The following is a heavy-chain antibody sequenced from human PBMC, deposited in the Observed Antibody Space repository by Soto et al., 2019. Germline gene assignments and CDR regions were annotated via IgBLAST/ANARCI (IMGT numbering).Heavy chain of an antibody. D-gene: IGHD3-3*01. J-gene: IGHJ5*02. CDR2: ISSSSSTI. CDR3: AGQNYDFWSGYPNWFDP. Sequence: EVQLVESGGGLVQPGGSLRLSCAASGFTFSSYSMNWVRQAPGKGLEWVSYISSSSSTIYYADSVKGRFTISRDNAKNSLYLQMNSLRDEDTAVYYCAGQNYDFWSGYPNWFDPWGQGTLVTVSS. CDR1: GFTFSSYS. V-gene: IGHV3-48*02.